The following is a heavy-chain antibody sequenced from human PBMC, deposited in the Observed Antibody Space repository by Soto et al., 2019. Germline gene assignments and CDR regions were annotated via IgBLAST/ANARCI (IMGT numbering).Heavy chain of an antibody. J-gene: IGHJ6*02. Sequence: GASVKVSCKASGYTFTGYYMHWVRQAPGRGLEWMGWINPNSGGTNYAQKFQGRVTMTRDTSISTAYMELGRLRSDDTAVYYCARDRRGVWQQLVNYYYYGMDVWGQGTTVTVSS. CDR1: GYTFTGYY. V-gene: IGHV1-2*02. D-gene: IGHD6-13*01. CDR2: INPNSGGT. CDR3: ARDRRGVWQQLVNYYYYGMDV.